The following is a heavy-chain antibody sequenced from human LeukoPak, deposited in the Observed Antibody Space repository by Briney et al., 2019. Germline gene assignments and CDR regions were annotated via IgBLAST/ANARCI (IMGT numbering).Heavy chain of an antibody. CDR3: ARDRIQLWSHDY. CDR2: IKPDGSEK. D-gene: IGHD5-18*01. V-gene: IGHV3-7*04. CDR1: GFTFSGYW. J-gene: IGHJ4*02. Sequence: RPGGSLRLSCAASGFTFSGYWMSWVRQAPGKGLEWVANIKPDGSEKYYVDSVKGRFTISRDNAKNSLHLQMNSLRAEDTAVYYCARDRIQLWSHDYWGQGTLVTVSS.